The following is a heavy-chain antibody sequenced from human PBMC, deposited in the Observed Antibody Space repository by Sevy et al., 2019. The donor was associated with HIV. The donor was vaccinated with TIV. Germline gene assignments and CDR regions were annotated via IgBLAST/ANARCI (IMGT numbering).Heavy chain of an antibody. J-gene: IGHJ4*02. Sequence: SETLSLTCTVSGGSITSLYWNWIRQPPGKGLEWIANIYYNDHINYNTTLKSRVTLSLNTSKNQFSLRLSSVTAADTALYYCAGENAWGRGYSWGQGTLVTVSS. V-gene: IGHV4-59*08. CDR3: AGENAWGRGYS. CDR2: IYYNDHI. D-gene: IGHD1-26*01. CDR1: GGSITSLY.